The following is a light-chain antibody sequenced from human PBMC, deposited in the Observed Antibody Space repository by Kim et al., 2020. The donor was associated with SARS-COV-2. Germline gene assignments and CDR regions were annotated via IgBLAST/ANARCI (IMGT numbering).Light chain of an antibody. CDR3: QQYSSYSPWT. V-gene: IGKV1-5*01. J-gene: IGKJ1*01. CDR2: DAS. Sequence: ASVGDRVTITCRANQSISSWLAWYQQKPGKAPNLLIYDASSLGSGVPSRLSGSGSGTEFTLTISSLQPDDFATYYCQQYSSYSPWTFGQGTKVE. CDR1: QSISSW.